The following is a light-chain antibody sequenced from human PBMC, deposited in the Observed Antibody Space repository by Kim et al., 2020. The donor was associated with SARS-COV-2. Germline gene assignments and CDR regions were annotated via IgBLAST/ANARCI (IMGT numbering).Light chain of an antibody. J-gene: IGKJ1*01. CDR3: QQYKSYSWT. CDR2: DAS. Sequence: ATVGDRVTINCRASQSISSWLAWYHQKPGKAPKLLIYDASSLESGVPSRFSGSGSGTEFTLTISSLQPDDFATYYCQQYKSYSWTFGQGTKVDIK. CDR1: QSISSW. V-gene: IGKV1-5*01.